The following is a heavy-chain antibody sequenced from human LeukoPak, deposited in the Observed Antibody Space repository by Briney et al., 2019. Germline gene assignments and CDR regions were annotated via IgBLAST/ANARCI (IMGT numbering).Heavy chain of an antibody. Sequence: SGTLSLTCAVYGGSFSGYFWSWIRQPPEKGLEWIGEINHSGSPDYNPSLRSRVTMSVDTSRNQFSLKLSSVTAADTAVYYCVREREQRDKRRYATGYDYWGQGALVTVSS. D-gene: IGHD3-9*01. CDR1: GGSFSGYF. CDR2: INHSGSP. J-gene: IGHJ4*02. V-gene: IGHV4-34*01. CDR3: VREREQRDKRRYATGYDY.